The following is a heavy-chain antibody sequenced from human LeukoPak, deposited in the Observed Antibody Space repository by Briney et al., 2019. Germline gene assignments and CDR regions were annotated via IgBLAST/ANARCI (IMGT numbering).Heavy chain of an antibody. Sequence: ASVKVSCKASGYTFTDYYIHWVRQAPGQGLAWMGWNNLNSGDTYYAQNFQDRVTMTGDTSISTAYLELSSLRSDDTAVFYCARSYFDVLTNYYMWLAPWGQGTLVTVSS. V-gene: IGHV1-2*02. J-gene: IGHJ5*02. CDR1: GYTFTDYY. CDR3: ARSYFDVLTNYYMWLAP. CDR2: NNLNSGDT. D-gene: IGHD3-9*01.